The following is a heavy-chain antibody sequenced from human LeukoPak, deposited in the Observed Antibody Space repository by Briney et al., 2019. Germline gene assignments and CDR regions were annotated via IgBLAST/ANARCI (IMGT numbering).Heavy chain of an antibody. CDR2: IYHTGST. CDR3: ARDPPGETFDI. V-gene: IGHV4-4*02. CDR1: GGSITSSNW. D-gene: IGHD3-16*01. J-gene: IGHJ3*02. Sequence: SETLSLTCGVSGGSITSSNWWSWVRQPPGKGLEWIGEIYHTGSTNYNPSLKSRVSISVDKSKNQFSLKLTSVTAADTALYHCARDPPGETFDIWGQGTMVTVSP.